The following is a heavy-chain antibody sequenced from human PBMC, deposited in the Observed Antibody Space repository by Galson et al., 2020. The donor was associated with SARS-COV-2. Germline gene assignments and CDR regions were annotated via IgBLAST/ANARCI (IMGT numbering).Heavy chain of an antibody. CDR3: AHRLPHYDAWTGCYGAVFFDS. D-gene: IGHD3-3*01. CDR2: IYWNDEK. Sequence: SGPTLVKPTQTLTLTCTFSGFSLSTDGMGVGWIRQPPGKALEWLALIYWNDEKRYSPSLASRLTITKDTSNNQVVLTMTHMDPVDTATYYGAHRLPHYDAWTGCYGAVFFDSWGQGSLVTVSS. V-gene: IGHV2-5*01. J-gene: IGHJ4*02. CDR1: GFSLSTDGMG.